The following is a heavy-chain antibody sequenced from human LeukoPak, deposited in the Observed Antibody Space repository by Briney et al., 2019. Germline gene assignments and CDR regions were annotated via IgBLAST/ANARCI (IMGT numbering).Heavy chain of an antibody. Sequence: GGSMRLSCAASVIDFSSYPMHWVRHAPCKGLEWVEAISSEGSDKYYAESMKGRLTISRDNSKNTLYLQMNSLRAEDTAVYYCARGLLPPRWFDPWGQGTLVTVSS. J-gene: IGHJ5*02. CDR2: ISSEGSDK. CDR3: ARGLLPPRWFDP. CDR1: VIDFSSYP. D-gene: IGHD2-21*02. V-gene: IGHV3-30-3*01.